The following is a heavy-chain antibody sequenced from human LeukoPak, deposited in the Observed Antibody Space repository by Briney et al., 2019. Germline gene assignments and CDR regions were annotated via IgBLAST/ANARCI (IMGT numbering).Heavy chain of an antibody. CDR1: GFTFDDYG. CDR3: ARDIRPYDYSHMDV. D-gene: IGHD4-11*01. Sequence: PAGGSLRLSCAASGFTFDDYGMHWVRQAPGKGLEWVSGISWNSGKIGYADSVKGRFTISRDNAKNSLYLQMDSLRGEDTAFYYCARDIRPYDYSHMDVWGQGTTVTVSS. CDR2: ISWNSGKI. V-gene: IGHV3-9*01. J-gene: IGHJ6*02.